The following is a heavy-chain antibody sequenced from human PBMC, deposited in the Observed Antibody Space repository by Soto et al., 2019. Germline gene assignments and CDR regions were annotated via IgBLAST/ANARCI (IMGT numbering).Heavy chain of an antibody. Sequence: GGSLRLSCAASGFTFSNYAMSWVRRAPGKGLEWVSAISVSGGSTHYADSVKGLFTISRDNSKNTLSLQMSGLRAEDTAVYYCAKETGSGARYPVDYWGQGTLVTVSS. CDR3: AKETGSGARYPVDY. D-gene: IGHD6-19*01. J-gene: IGHJ4*02. V-gene: IGHV3-23*01. CDR2: ISVSGGST. CDR1: GFTFSNYA.